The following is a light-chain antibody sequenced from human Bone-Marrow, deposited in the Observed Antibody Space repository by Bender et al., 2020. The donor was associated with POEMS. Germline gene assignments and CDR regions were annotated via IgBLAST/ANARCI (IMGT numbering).Light chain of an antibody. V-gene: IGLV2-18*02. J-gene: IGLJ3*02. CDR1: SSDVGIYNR. CDR2: EVA. CDR3: SSNTGFNTWV. Sequence: QSALTQPPSVSGSPGQSVTISCTGTSSDVGIYNRVSWYQQPPGTAPKLMIYEVANRPSGVPDRFSGSKSGSTASLTISALQAEDEADYYCSSNTGFNTWVFGGGTKVTVL.